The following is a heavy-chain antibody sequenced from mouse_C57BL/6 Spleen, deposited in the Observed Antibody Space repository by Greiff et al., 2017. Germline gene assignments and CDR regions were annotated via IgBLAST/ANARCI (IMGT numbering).Heavy chain of an antibody. V-gene: IGHV5-12*01. CDR2: ISNGGGST. J-gene: IGHJ3*01. Sequence: EVKLMESGGGLVQPGGSLKLSCAASGFTFSDYYMYWVRQTPEKRLEWVAYISNGGGSTYYPDTVKGRFTISRDNAKNTLYLQMSRLKSEDTAMYYCASPLLSYWGQGTLVTVSA. CDR1: GFTFSDYY. CDR3: ASPLLSY. D-gene: IGHD2-1*01.